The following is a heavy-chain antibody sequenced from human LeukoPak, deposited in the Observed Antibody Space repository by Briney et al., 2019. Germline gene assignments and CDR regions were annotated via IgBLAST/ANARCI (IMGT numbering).Heavy chain of an antibody. CDR2: INPNSGAT. CDR1: GYTFTANY. J-gene: IGHJ5*02. CDR3: ARDREDSFDP. Sequence: ASVKVSCKASGYTFTANYIHWVRQAPGQGLQWMGWINPNSGATNYAPIFQGRVTMTRDTSISTAYMELSGLTSADTALYFCARDREDSFDPWGQGTLVTVSS. V-gene: IGHV1-2*02. D-gene: IGHD5-24*01.